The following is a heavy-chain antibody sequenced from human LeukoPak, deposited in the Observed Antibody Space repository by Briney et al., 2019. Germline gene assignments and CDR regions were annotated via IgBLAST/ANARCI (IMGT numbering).Heavy chain of an antibody. J-gene: IGHJ4*02. D-gene: IGHD5-18*01. CDR2: ISAYNGNT. V-gene: IGHV1-18*01. CDR1: GYTFTSYG. CDR3: ARDGRSGYTYGLSVFDY. Sequence: ASVKVSCKASGYTFTSYGISWVRQAPGQGLEWMGWISAYNGNTNYAQKLQGRVTMTTDTSTSTAYMELRSLRSDDTAVYYCARDGRSGYTYGLSVFDYWGQGTLVTVSS.